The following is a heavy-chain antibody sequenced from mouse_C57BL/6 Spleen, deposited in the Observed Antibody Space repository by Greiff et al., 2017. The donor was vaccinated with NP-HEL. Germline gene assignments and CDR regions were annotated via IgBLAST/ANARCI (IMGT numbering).Heavy chain of an antibody. Sequence: VQLQQSGPELVKPGASVKISCKASGYAFSSSWMNWVKQRPGKGLEWIGRIYPGDGDTNYNGKFKGKATLTADKSSSTAYMQLSSLTSEDSAVYFCARYPAYYSNPWFAYWGQGTLVTVSA. CDR3: ARYPAYYSNPWFAY. CDR1: GYAFSSSW. V-gene: IGHV1-82*01. J-gene: IGHJ3*01. CDR2: IYPGDGDT. D-gene: IGHD2-5*01.